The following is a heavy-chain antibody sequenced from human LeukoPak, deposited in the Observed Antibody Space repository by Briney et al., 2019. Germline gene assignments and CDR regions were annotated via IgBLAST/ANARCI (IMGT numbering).Heavy chain of an antibody. V-gene: IGHV4-61*02. Sequence: SETLSLTCTVSGGSMNSGSYYWSWIRQSAGKGLEWIGRIYTSGSTNYNPSLKSRVTISVDTSKNQFSLKLSSVTAADTAVYYCAISSAAGPAWFDPWGQGTLVTVSS. CDR2: IYTSGST. CDR3: AISSAAGPAWFDP. D-gene: IGHD6-13*01. J-gene: IGHJ5*02. CDR1: GGSMNSGSYY.